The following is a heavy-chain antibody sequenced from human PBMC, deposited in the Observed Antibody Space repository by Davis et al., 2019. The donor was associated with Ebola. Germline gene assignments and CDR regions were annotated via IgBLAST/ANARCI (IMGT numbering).Heavy chain of an antibody. Sequence: ESLKISCAASGFTFSSYSMNWVRQPPGKGLEWIGSIYYSGSTYYNPSLKSRVTISVDTSKNQFSLKLSSVTAADTAVYYCARLYRLDYGVWPRGAFDIWGQGTMVTVSS. J-gene: IGHJ3*02. CDR2: IYYSGST. D-gene: IGHD4-17*01. CDR1: GFTFSSYSMN. V-gene: IGHV4-39*01. CDR3: ARLYRLDYGVWPRGAFDI.